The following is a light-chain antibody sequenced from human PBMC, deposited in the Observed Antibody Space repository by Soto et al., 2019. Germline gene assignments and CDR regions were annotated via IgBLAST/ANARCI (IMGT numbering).Light chain of an antibody. V-gene: IGKV1-13*02. CDR3: QQFNSYPFT. CDR1: QGISDA. J-gene: IGKJ3*01. Sequence: AIQLTQSPSSLHASVGDRVTITCRASQGISDALVWYQQKPGKAPKLLISDASNLQSGVPSRFGGSVSGTDFTLTISSLQPEDFATYYCQQFNSYPFTLDPVTKVDFK. CDR2: DAS.